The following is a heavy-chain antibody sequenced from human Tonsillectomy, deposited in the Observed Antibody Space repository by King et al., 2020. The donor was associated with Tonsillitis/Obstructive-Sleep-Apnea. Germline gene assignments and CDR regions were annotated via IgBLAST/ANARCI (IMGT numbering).Heavy chain of an antibody. D-gene: IGHD1-1*01. CDR3: THRGPRTGGSSYWYFDL. V-gene: IGHV4-4*02. CDR1: GASSSSGTW. Sequence: QLQESGPRLVKPSGTLSLTCAVSGASSSSGTWWSWVRQPPGEGLEWVGEIYHGVNTNYNPSLKCRVTISQDKSNSQFSLNLSSVTAADTAVYFCTHRGPRTGGSSYWYFDLWGRGTLVTVSS. J-gene: IGHJ2*01. CDR2: IYHGVNT.